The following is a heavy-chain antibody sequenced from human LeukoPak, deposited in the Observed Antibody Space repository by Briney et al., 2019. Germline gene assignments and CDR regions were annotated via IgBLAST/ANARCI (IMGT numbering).Heavy chain of an antibody. V-gene: IGHV3-30*18. D-gene: IGHD3-9*01. J-gene: IGHJ4*02. Sequence: GGSLRLSCAASGFTFSSYGVHWVRQAPGKGLEWVAVISYDGSNKYYADSVKGRFTISRDNSKNTLYLQMNSLRAEDTAVYYCAKDRGRVLRYFDWLPFFDYWGQGTLVTVSS. CDR1: GFTFSSYG. CDR3: AKDRGRVLRYFDWLPFFDY. CDR2: ISYDGSNK.